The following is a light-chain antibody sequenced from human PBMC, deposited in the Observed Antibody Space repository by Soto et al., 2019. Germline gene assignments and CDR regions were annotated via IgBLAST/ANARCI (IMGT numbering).Light chain of an antibody. J-gene: IGKJ3*01. V-gene: IGKV1-33*01. CDR1: HDISNY. CDR2: AAS. CDR3: QQYNNLRT. Sequence: DLHMTQSPSSLSASVGDRVTITCQASHDISNYLNWYQQKPGKAPNILIYAASNLARGVPSRFSGSGSGTYFTLTISSLQPEDVATYYCQQYNNLRTFGPGTKVDFK.